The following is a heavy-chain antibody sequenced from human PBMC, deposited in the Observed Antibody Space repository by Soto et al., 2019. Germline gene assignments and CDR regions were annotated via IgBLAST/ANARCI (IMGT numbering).Heavy chain of an antibody. J-gene: IGHJ3*02. V-gene: IGHV1-69*08. Sequence: QVQLVQSGAEVKKPGSSVKVSCKASGGTFSSYTISWVRQAPGQGLEWMGRIIPILGIANYAQKFQGRVTITAEKSTSTAYMELSSLRSEDTAVYYCARDDCSGGSCYSDAFDIWGQGTMVTVSS. CDR3: ARDDCSGGSCYSDAFDI. CDR1: GGTFSSYT. D-gene: IGHD2-15*01. CDR2: IIPILGIA.